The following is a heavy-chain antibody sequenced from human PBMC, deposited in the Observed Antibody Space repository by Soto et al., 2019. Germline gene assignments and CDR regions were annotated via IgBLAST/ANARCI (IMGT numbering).Heavy chain of an antibody. D-gene: IGHD3-22*01. V-gene: IGHV1-58*01. CDR2: IVVGSGNT. Sequence: VKVSCKASGFTFTSSAVQWVRQARGQRLEWIGWIVVGSGNTNYAQKFQERVTITRDMSTSTAYMELSSLRSEDTAVYYCAAPRSYYYDSSGLDAFDIWGQGTMVTVSS. CDR1: GFTFTSSA. CDR3: AAPRSYYYDSSGLDAFDI. J-gene: IGHJ3*02.